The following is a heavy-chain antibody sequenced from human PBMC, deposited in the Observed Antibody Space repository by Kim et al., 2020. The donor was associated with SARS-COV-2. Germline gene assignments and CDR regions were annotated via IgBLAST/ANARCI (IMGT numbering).Heavy chain of an antibody. CDR3: AREAWDAFDI. J-gene: IGHJ3*02. V-gene: IGHV1-3*01. Sequence: NTKYSQKFQGRVTITRDTSASPAYMELSSLRSEDTALYYCAREAWDAFDIWGQGTMVAVSS. CDR2: NT.